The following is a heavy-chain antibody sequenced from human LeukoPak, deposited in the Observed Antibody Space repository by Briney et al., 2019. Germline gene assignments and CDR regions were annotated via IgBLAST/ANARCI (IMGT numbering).Heavy chain of an antibody. CDR1: GFTFSSYE. CDR3: ATLRPRQQLVVDH. D-gene: IGHD6-13*01. CDR2: ISSSGSTK. V-gene: IGHV3-48*03. J-gene: IGHJ4*02. Sequence: GGSLRLSCAACGFTFSSYEMNWVRQARGKGPEWVSYISSSGSTKYYADSVKGRFTISRDNALNSLYLQMSSLRAEDTAVYYCATLRPRQQLVVDHWGQGTLVTVSS.